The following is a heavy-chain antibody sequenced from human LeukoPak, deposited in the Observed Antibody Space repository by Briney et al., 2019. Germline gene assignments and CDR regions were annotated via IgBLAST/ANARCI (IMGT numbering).Heavy chain of an antibody. D-gene: IGHD3-10*01. CDR2: INHSGST. CDR1: GGSFSGNS. CDR3: ARGEEVVRGTIGLPYYYYMDV. Sequence: SETLSLTCAVYGGSFSGNSWSWIRQPPGKGLEWIGEINHSGSTNYNPSLKSRVTISVDTSQNQFSLKLSSLTAADTAVYYCARGEEVVRGTIGLPYYYYMDVWGKGTTVTVSS. V-gene: IGHV4-34*01. J-gene: IGHJ6*03.